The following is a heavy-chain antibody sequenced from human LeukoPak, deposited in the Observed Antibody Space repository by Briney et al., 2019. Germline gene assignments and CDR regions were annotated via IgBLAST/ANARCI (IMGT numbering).Heavy chain of an antibody. D-gene: IGHD3-10*01. CDR1: GGSISSYY. Sequence: SETLSLTCTVSGGSISSYYWSWIRQPAGKGLEWIGRIHTSGSTNYNPSLKSRVTMSVDTSKNQFSLKLSSVTAADTAVYYCARAIYDSGYYYGMDVWGQGTTVTVSS. CDR2: IHTSGST. V-gene: IGHV4-4*07. J-gene: IGHJ6*02. CDR3: ARAIYDSGYYYGMDV.